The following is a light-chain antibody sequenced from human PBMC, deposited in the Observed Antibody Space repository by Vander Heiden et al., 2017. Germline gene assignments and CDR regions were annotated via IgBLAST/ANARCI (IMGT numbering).Light chain of an antibody. J-gene: IGKJ5*01. CDR1: QDISNY. CDR2: DAS. Sequence: DTQMTQSPSSLSASVGDRVTITCQASQDISNYVNWYQQKPGKAPKLLIYDASNLETGVPSRFSGSGSGTDFTFTISSLQPEDIATYYCQQYDNLPITFGQGTRLEIK. V-gene: IGKV1-33*01. CDR3: QQYDNLPIT.